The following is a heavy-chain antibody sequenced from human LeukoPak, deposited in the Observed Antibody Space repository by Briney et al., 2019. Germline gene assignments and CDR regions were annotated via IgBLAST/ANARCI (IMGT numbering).Heavy chain of an antibody. V-gene: IGHV1-18*01. CDR2: ISAYNGNT. J-gene: IGHJ4*02. CDR1: GYTFTSYG. D-gene: IGHD3-22*01. CDR3: ARVGYYDSSGYFDY. Sequence: ASVKLSCKASGYTFTSYGISWVRQAPGQGLEWMGWISAYNGNTNYAQKLQGRVTMTTDTSTSTAYMELRSLRSDDTAVYYCARVGYYDSSGYFDYWGQGTLVTVSS.